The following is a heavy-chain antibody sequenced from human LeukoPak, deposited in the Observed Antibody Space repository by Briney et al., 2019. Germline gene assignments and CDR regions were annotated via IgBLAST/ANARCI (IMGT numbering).Heavy chain of an antibody. CDR3: ARSNYYDSSGYYHLGYYYYMDV. V-gene: IGHV1-69*05. Sequence: SVKVSCKASGGTFSSYAISWVRQAPGQGLEWMGRIIPIFGTANYAQKFQGRVTITTDESTSTAYMELSSLRSEDTAVYYCARSNYYDSSGYYHLGYYYYMDVWGKRTTVTVSS. J-gene: IGHJ6*03. D-gene: IGHD3-22*01. CDR1: GGTFSSYA. CDR2: IIPIFGTA.